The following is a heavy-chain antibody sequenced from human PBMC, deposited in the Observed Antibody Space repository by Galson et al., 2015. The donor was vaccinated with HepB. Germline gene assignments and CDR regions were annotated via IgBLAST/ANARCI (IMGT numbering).Heavy chain of an antibody. CDR3: TRLPLAAAGRRY. D-gene: IGHD6-13*01. CDR2: IRSKANSYAT. CDR1: GFTFSGSA. Sequence: SLRLSCAASGFTFSGSAMHWVRQASGRGLEWVGRIRSKANSYATAYAASVKGRFTISRDDPKNTAYLQMNSLKTEDTAVYYCTRLPLAAAGRRYWGQGTLVTVSS. V-gene: IGHV3-73*01. J-gene: IGHJ4*02.